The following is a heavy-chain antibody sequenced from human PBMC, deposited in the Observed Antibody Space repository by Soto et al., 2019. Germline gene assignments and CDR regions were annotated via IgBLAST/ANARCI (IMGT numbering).Heavy chain of an antibody. V-gene: IGHV4-31*03. J-gene: IGHJ3*02. Sequence: QVQLQESGPGLVKPSQTLSLTCTVSGGSISSGGYYWSWIRQHPGKGLAWIGYIYYSGSTYYNPPLKSRVTISVATSKSQFSLKLSSVTAADTAVYYCARTSSSSDAFDIWGQGTMVTVSS. CDR1: GGSISSGGYY. CDR2: IYYSGST. D-gene: IGHD6-6*01. CDR3: ARTSSSSDAFDI.